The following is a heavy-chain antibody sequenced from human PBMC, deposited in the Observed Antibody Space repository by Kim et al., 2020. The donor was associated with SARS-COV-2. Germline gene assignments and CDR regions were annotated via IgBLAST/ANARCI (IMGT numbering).Heavy chain of an antibody. V-gene: IGHV4-39*07. D-gene: IGHD3-22*01. CDR1: GGSISSSSYY. CDR2: IYYSGST. Sequence: SETLSLTCTVSGGSISSSSYYWGWIRQPPGKGLEWIGSIYYSGSTYYNPSLKSRVTISVDTSKNQFSLKLSSVTAADTAVYYCARVTGSGYYYGAIDYWGQGTLVTVSS. J-gene: IGHJ4*02. CDR3: ARVTGSGYYYGAIDY.